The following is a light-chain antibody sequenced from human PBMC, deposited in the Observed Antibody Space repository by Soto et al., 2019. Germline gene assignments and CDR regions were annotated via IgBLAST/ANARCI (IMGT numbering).Light chain of an antibody. CDR1: QGISNY. Sequence: DIQMTQSPSSLSASVGDRVTITCRASQGISNYLAWYQQKPGKVPKLLIYAASTLQSGVPSRFSGSGSGTDLTLTISSLQYEDVATYYCQKYNSARTWTFRQGTKAEIK. CDR3: QKYNSARTWT. V-gene: IGKV1-27*01. CDR2: AAS. J-gene: IGKJ1*01.